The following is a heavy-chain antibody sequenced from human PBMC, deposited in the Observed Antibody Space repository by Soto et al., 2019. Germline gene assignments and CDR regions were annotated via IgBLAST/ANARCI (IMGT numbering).Heavy chain of an antibody. J-gene: IGHJ4*02. CDR3: ARTEGYNTLSSF. CDR2: IKPHGGGT. V-gene: IGHV1-2*02. D-gene: IGHD6-6*01. Sequence: QQENGQGLQLMGWIKPHGGGTKYAQNFQFRVTMTRETSISTAYMELSRLRSDDTAVYYCARTEGYNTLSSFWGQGTLVPVSS.